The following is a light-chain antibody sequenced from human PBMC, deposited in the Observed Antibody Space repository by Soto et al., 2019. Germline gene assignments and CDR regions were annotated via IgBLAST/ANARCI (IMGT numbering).Light chain of an antibody. CDR3: QQYNSWLWT. V-gene: IGKV3-15*01. Sequence: EIVMKQSPATLSVSPGEGATLFCRASQSVSSKLAWYQQKPGQAPRLLIYGASTRATGIPARFSGSGSGTELTIIISSLQSEDSEVYDGQQYNSWLWTFGQGTKVDIK. J-gene: IGKJ1*01. CDR2: GAS. CDR1: QSVSSK.